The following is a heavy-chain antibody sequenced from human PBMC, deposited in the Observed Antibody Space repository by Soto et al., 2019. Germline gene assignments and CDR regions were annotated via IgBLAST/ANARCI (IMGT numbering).Heavy chain of an antibody. D-gene: IGHD3-22*01. J-gene: IGHJ3*02. CDR2: ISYDGSNK. V-gene: IGHV3-30-3*01. CDR1: GLTFSSYA. CDR3: ARDDDSGDSSGYPPMGAFDI. Sequence: GGSLRLSCAASGLTFSSYAMHWVGRAPGKGLEWVAVISYDGSNKYYADSWKGRFTISRDNSKNTLYLQMNSLRAEDTAVYYCARDDDSGDSSGYPPMGAFDIWGQGTMVTVSS.